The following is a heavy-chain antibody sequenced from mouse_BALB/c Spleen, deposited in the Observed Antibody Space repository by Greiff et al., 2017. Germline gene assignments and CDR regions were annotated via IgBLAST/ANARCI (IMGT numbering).Heavy chain of an antibody. Sequence: QVHVKQSGPGLVAPSQSLSITCTVSGFSLTSYGVHWVRQPPGKGLEWLGVIWAGGSTNYNSALMSRLSISKDNSKSQVFLKMNSLQTDDTAMYYCDRDGDYAMDYWGQGTSVTVSS. J-gene: IGHJ4*01. CDR2: IWAGGST. CDR3: DRDGDYAMDY. CDR1: GFSLTSYG. V-gene: IGHV2-9*02.